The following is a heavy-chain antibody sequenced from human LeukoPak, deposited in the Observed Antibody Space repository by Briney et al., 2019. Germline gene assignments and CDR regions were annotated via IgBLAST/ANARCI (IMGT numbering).Heavy chain of an antibody. Sequence: ASVKVSCKASGYTFTSYYIHWVRQAPGQGLEWMGIINPSGGSTSYAQKFQGRVTMTRDTSTSTVYIELSSLRSEDTAVYYCARAPDYGDYDLGLAWFDPWGQGSLVTVSS. D-gene: IGHD4-17*01. CDR1: GYTFTSYY. J-gene: IGHJ5*02. CDR3: ARAPDYGDYDLGLAWFDP. CDR2: INPSGGST. V-gene: IGHV1-46*01.